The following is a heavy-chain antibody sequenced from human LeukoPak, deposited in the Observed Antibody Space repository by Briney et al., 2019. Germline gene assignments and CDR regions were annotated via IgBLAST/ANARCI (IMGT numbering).Heavy chain of an antibody. Sequence: ASVKVSCNASGGTFSSYAISWVRQAPGQGLEWMGGIIPIFGTANYAQKFQGRVTITTDESTSTAYMELSSLRSEDTAVYYCARTPKSETYYYDSSGYSPFDYWGQGTLVTVSS. D-gene: IGHD3-22*01. CDR3: ARTPKSETYYYDSSGYSPFDY. V-gene: IGHV1-69*05. J-gene: IGHJ4*02. CDR1: GGTFSSYA. CDR2: IIPIFGTA.